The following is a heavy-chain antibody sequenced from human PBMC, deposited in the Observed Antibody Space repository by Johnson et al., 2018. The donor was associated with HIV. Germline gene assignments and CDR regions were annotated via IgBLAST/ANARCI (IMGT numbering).Heavy chain of an antibody. J-gene: IGHJ3*02. Sequence: VQLVESGGGVVQPGRSLRLSCTASDFTVSSNYMSWVRQAPGKGLIWVACIKTDGSDTNYADSVKGRFTISRDNAKNTVYLQMDSLRAEDTAVYYCARDRGAARDAFDIWGQGTMVTVSS. CDR3: ARDRGAARDAFDI. CDR1: DFTVSSNY. CDR2: IKTDGSDT. D-gene: IGHD6-6*01. V-gene: IGHV3-74*01.